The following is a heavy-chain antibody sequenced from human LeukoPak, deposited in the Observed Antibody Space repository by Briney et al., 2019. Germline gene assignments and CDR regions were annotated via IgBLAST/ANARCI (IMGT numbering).Heavy chain of an antibody. D-gene: IGHD3-3*01. Sequence: GGSLRLSCAASGFTFSSYSMNWVRQAPGKGLEWVSSISSSSSYIYYADSVKGRFTISRDNAKNSLYLQMNSLRAEDTAVYYCARDQLTIFGVVIIQGYYGMDVWGQGTTVTVSS. CDR1: GFTFSSYS. J-gene: IGHJ6*02. CDR3: ARDQLTIFGVVIIQGYYGMDV. V-gene: IGHV3-21*01. CDR2: ISSSSSYI.